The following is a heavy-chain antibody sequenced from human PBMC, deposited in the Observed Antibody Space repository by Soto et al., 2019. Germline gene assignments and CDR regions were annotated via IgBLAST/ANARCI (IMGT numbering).Heavy chain of an antibody. CDR3: ANVPIWCSSTSCYTEGFDY. CDR2: ISAGGST. Sequence: EVQLLDSGGGLVQPGGSLRLYCTASGFTFSDYAMSWVRQPPGKGLEWVSVISAGGSTYYADSVKGRFTVSRANSKNTLYLQMISLRAEATAVYYYANVPIWCSSTSCYTEGFDYWGQGTLVTVSS. D-gene: IGHD2-2*02. V-gene: IGHV3-23*01. J-gene: IGHJ4*02. CDR1: GFTFSDYA.